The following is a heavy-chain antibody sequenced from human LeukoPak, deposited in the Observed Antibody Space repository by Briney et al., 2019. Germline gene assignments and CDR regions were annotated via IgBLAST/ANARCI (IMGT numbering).Heavy chain of an antibody. CDR1: GGSINSGSYY. J-gene: IGHJ5*02. CDR2: IYYSGST. CDR3: ARYNYDFWSGYSKWFDP. Sequence: PSETLSLTCTVSGGSINSGSYYWRWIRQPPGKGLEWIGYIYYSGSTNYNPSLKSRVTISVDTSKNQFSLKLSSVTAADTAVYYCARYNYDFWSGYSKWFDPWGQGTLVTVSS. V-gene: IGHV4-61*01. D-gene: IGHD3-3*01.